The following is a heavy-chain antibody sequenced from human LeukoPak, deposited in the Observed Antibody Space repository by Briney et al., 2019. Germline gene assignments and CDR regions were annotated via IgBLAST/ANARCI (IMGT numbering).Heavy chain of an antibody. Sequence: ASVKVSCKASGYTFTGYYMHWVRQAPGQGLEWMGWINPNSGGTNYAQKFQGRVTMTRDTSISTAYMELSRLRSDDTAVYYCARFRDSSGYHLDAFDIWGQGTMVTVSS. J-gene: IGHJ3*02. D-gene: IGHD3-22*01. CDR1: GYTFTGYY. CDR3: ARFRDSSGYHLDAFDI. CDR2: INPNSGGT. V-gene: IGHV1-2*02.